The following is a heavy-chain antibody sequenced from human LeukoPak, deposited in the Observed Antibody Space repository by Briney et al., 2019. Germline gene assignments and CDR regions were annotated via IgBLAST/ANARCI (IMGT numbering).Heavy chain of an antibody. Sequence: SETLSLTCAVYGGSFGGYYWSWIRQPPGKGLEWIGEINHSGSTNYNPSLKSRVTISVDTSKNRFSLKLSSVTAADTAVYYCARAPIVVVPAAGTGWFDPWGQGTLVTVSS. CDR2: INHSGST. CDR3: ARAPIVVVPAAGTGWFDP. CDR1: GGSFGGYY. V-gene: IGHV4-34*01. J-gene: IGHJ5*02. D-gene: IGHD2-2*01.